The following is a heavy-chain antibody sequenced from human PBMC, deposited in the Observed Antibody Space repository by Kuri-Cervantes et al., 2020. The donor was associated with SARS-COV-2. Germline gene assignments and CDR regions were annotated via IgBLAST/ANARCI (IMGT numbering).Heavy chain of an antibody. J-gene: IGHJ6*02. CDR2: INHSGST. D-gene: IGHD1-20*01. V-gene: IGHV4-34*01. Sequence: SQTLSLTCAVYGGSFSGYYWSWIRQPPGKGLEWIGEINHSGSTNYNPSLKSRVTISVDTSKNQLSLKLSSVTAADTAVYYCARGWAGITGTARMDVWGQGTMVTVSS. CDR1: GGSFSGYY. CDR3: ARGWAGITGTARMDV.